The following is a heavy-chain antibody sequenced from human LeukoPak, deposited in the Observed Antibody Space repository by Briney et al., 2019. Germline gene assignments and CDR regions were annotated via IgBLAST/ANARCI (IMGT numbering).Heavy chain of an antibody. CDR2: ISYDGSNK. J-gene: IGHJ5*02. V-gene: IGHV3-30*18. CDR3: AKTDPLFGPTHL. CDR1: GFTFSSYG. D-gene: IGHD3-3*01. Sequence: GGSLRLSCAASGFTFSSYGMHWVRQAPGKGLEWVAVISYDGSNKYYADSVKGRFTISRDNSKNTLYLQMNSLRAEDTAVYYCAKTDPLFGPTHLWGQGTLVTVSS.